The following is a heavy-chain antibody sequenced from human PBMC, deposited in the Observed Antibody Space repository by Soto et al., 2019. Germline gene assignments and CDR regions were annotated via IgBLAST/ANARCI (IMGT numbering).Heavy chain of an antibody. CDR2: ISSSGSNI. CDR3: ARGCVDTAMAEY. Sequence: GGSLRLSCAASGFTFSSYEMNWVRQAPGKGLEWVSYISSSGSNIYYADSVKGRFTISRDNAKNSLYLQMNSLRAEDTAVYYCARGCVDTAMAEYWGQGTLVTVSS. D-gene: IGHD5-18*01. J-gene: IGHJ4*02. V-gene: IGHV3-48*03. CDR1: GFTFSSYE.